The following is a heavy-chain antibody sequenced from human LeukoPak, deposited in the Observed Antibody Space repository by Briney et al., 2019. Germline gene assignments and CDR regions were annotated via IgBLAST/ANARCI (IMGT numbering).Heavy chain of an antibody. Sequence: GGSLRLSCAVSGFTFSGFWMSWSRQAPGKGLEWVASINSDGSEGYYADVVKGRFTISRDNAKNSLYLQINSLRAEDTAVYYCARARGPSLGSAYDYWGQGTLVTVSS. CDR3: ARARGPSLGSAYDY. CDR1: GFTFSGFW. CDR2: INSDGSEG. D-gene: IGHD3-22*01. J-gene: IGHJ4*02. V-gene: IGHV3-7*03.